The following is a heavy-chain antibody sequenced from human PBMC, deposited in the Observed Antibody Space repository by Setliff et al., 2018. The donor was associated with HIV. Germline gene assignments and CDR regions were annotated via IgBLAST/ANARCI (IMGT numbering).Heavy chain of an antibody. Sequence: SETLSLTCTVSGGSISSDDYYWNWIRQPPGKGLEWIGYITYSGSAYYNPSLKSRVTISIDTSNNQISLRLSSVTAADTAVYYCARLGAEDFSDYDWVDYWGQGTLVTVSS. D-gene: IGHD5-12*01. CDR1: GGSISSDDYY. V-gene: IGHV4-30-4*08. J-gene: IGHJ4*02. CDR3: ARLGAEDFSDYDWVDY. CDR2: ITYSGSA.